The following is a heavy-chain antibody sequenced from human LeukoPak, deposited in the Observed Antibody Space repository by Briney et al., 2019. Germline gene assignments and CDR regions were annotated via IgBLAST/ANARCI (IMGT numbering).Heavy chain of an antibody. CDR3: ARVASYRKSDY. CDR2: ISVYNGNT. J-gene: IGHJ4*02. V-gene: IGHV1-18*01. Sequence: VASVTVSCKASGYIFTRYGISWVRQAPGQGLEWMGWISVYNGNTQYAQKFQGRVTLTTDTSTSTAYMELRSLRSDDTAGYYCARVASYRKSDYWGQRTLVTVSS. D-gene: IGHD1-26*01. CDR1: GYIFTRYG.